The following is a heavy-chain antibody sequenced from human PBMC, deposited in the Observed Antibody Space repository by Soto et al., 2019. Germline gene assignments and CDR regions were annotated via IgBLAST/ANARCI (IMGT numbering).Heavy chain of an antibody. Sequence: QVTLKESGPVMVKPTEPLTLTCTVSGISLRNVRLGVSWIRQPPGKALEWLAHIFSNDEKSYSTSLKNRLTISKDTSKSQVVLTMTNVDPVDSATYFCALIKDCSRTDCYLASFDPWGQGTLVSVSS. J-gene: IGHJ5*02. CDR2: IFSNDEK. D-gene: IGHD2-2*01. CDR1: GISLRNVRLG. CDR3: ALIKDCSRTDCYLASFDP. V-gene: IGHV2-26*01.